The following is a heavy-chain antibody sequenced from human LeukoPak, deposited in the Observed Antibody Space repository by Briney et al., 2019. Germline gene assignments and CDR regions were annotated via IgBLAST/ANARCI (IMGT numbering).Heavy chain of an antibody. J-gene: IGHJ4*02. D-gene: IGHD5-18*01. CDR3: ARSRGYSYGTTFLDY. CDR1: GGSISTYY. Sequence: SETLSLTCTVSGGSISTYYWSWIRQPPGKGLEWLGYIYYSGSINYNPSLKSRVTISVDTSKNQFSLKLSSVTAADTAVYYCARSRGYSYGTTFLDYWGQGTLVTVSS. CDR2: IYYSGSI. V-gene: IGHV4-59*08.